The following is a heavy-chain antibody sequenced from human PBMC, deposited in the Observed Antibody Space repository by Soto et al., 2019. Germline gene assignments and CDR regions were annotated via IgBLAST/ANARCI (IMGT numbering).Heavy chain of an antibody. CDR1: GASISSRDYF. J-gene: IGHJ6*02. V-gene: IGHV4-30-4*01. CDR3: ASADYNCYYGMDV. Sequence: QVQLQESGPGLVKPSQTLSLTCTVSGASISSRDYFWSWIRQPPGKGLEWIGYIYYSGSTYYIPSLKRRVPMALDTSKHQFSLNLSSVTAADTAVYYCASADYNCYYGMDVWGQGTAVTGSS. CDR2: IYYSGST.